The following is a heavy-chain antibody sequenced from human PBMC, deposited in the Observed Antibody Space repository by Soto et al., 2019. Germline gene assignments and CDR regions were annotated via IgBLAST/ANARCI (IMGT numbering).Heavy chain of an antibody. V-gene: IGHV1-69*02. CDR1: GGTFSSYT. CDR3: ARLASSSHAFDI. CDR2: IIPILGIA. Sequence: GASVKVSCKASGGTFSSYTISWVRQAPGQGLEWMGRIIPILGIANYAQKFQGQVTISADKFISTAYLQWSSLKASDTAMYYCARLASSSHAFDIWGQGTMVTVSS. D-gene: IGHD6-6*01. J-gene: IGHJ3*02.